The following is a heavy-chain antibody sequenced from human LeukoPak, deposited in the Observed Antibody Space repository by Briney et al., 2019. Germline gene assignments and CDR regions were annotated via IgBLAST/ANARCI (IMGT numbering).Heavy chain of an antibody. J-gene: IGHJ4*02. V-gene: IGHV3-23*01. D-gene: IGHD3-3*01. CDR2: ISGSGGST. CDR3: AKDERPNSRYYDFWSGYFAPSHFDY. CDR1: GFTFSSYA. Sequence: PGGSLRLSCAASGFTFSSYAMSWVRQAPGKGLEWVSAISGSGGSTYYADSVKGRFTISRDNSKNTLYLQMNSLRAEDTAVYYCAKDERPNSRYYDFWSGYFAPSHFDYWGQGTLVTVPS.